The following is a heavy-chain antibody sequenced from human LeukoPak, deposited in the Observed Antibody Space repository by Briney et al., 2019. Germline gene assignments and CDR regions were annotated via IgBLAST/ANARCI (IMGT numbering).Heavy chain of an antibody. D-gene: IGHD3-22*01. Sequence: GSSVKGSCKASGGTFSSYTISWVRQAPGQGGEWMGRIIPIFGIANYAQKFQGRVTITADKSTSTAYMELSSLRSEDTAVYYCARAPTMIVGWFDPWGQGTLVTVSS. V-gene: IGHV1-69*02. CDR2: IIPIFGIA. CDR1: GGTFSSYT. CDR3: ARAPTMIVGWFDP. J-gene: IGHJ5*02.